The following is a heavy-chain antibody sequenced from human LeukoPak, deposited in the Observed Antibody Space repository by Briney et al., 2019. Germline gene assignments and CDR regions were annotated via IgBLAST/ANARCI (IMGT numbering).Heavy chain of an antibody. V-gene: IGHV3-30*18. Sequence: GGSLRLSCAASQFTFNSYAMNWVRQAPGKGLEWVAVISYDGTNKFYADSVKDRFTISRDNSKNTLYLQMNSLRAEDTAVYYCAKGSLVKIITHDYFDYWGQGILVTVSS. CDR3: AKGSLVKIITHDYFDY. CDR1: QFTFNSYA. CDR2: ISYDGTNK. J-gene: IGHJ4*02. D-gene: IGHD3-22*01.